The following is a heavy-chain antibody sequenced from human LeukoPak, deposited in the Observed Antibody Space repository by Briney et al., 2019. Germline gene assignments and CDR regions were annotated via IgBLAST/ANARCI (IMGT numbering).Heavy chain of an antibody. J-gene: IGHJ4*02. CDR1: GFTFSSYA. CDR3: AKGDPYYYDSSGYYLGPVDY. Sequence: PGGSLRLSCAASGFTFSSYAMSWVRQAPGKGLEWVSAISGSGGSTYYADSVKGRFTISRDNSKNTLYLQMNSLRAEGTAVYYCAKGDPYYYDSSGYYLGPVDYWGQGTLVTVSS. CDR2: ISGSGGST. D-gene: IGHD3-22*01. V-gene: IGHV3-23*01.